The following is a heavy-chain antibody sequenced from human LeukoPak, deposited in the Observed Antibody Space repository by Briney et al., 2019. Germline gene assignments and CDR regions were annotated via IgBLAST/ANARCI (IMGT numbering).Heavy chain of an antibody. V-gene: IGHV3-7*04. CDR2: IKQEGSEK. J-gene: IGHJ6*02. Sequence: GGSLRLSCAASGFTFRRYWMSWVRQAPGKGLEWVANIKQEGSEKYYVDSVKGRFIISRDNAKNSLSLQMNSVTAEDTAVYFCARGVDGHGDSDYSYYYGVDVWGQGTTVTVSS. D-gene: IGHD4-17*01. CDR1: GFTFRRYW. CDR3: ARGVDGHGDSDYSYYYGVDV.